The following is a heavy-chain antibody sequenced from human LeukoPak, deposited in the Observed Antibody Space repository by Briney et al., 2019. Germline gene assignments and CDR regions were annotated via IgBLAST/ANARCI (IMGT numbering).Heavy chain of an antibody. CDR1: GFTFSGAT. Sequence: GGSLRLSCAASGFTFSGATMNWVRQAPGKGLEWVAFIRYDGSNKYYADSVKGRFTISRDNSKNTLYLQMNSLRAEDTAVYYCAKDPEDYSNYGGAFDIWGQGTMVTVSS. V-gene: IGHV3-30*02. CDR3: AKDPEDYSNYGGAFDI. J-gene: IGHJ3*02. CDR2: IRYDGSNK. D-gene: IGHD4-11*01.